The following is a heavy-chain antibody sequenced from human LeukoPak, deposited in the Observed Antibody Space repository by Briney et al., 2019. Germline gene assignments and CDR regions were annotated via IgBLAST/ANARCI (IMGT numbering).Heavy chain of an antibody. D-gene: IGHD3-10*01. Sequence: SETLSLTCTVSGGSISSSSYYWGWIRQPPGKGLEWIGDINHSGSANYSPSLKSRVTVSIDTSKNQFSLKLSSVTAADTAVYYCARVDGSGSHTNCFEYWGQGTLVTVTS. J-gene: IGHJ4*02. V-gene: IGHV4-39*07. CDR1: GGSISSSSYY. CDR3: ARVDGSGSHTNCFEY. CDR2: INHSGSA.